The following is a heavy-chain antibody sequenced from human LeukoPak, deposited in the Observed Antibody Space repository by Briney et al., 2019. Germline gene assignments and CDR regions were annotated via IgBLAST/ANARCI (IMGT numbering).Heavy chain of an antibody. CDR3: AKDSVVVVPAASYLDY. Sequence: GGSLRLSCAASGFTFSSYSMHWVRQAPGKGLEWVAVISYDGSNKYYADSVKGRFTISRDNSKNTLYLQMNSLRAEDTAVYYCAKDSVVVVPAASYLDYWGQGTLVTVSS. D-gene: IGHD2-2*01. CDR1: GFTFSSYS. J-gene: IGHJ4*02. V-gene: IGHV3-30*18. CDR2: ISYDGSNK.